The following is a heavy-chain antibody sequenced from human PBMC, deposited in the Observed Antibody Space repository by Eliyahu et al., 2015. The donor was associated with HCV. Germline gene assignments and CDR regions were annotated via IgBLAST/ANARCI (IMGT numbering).Heavy chain of an antibody. Sequence: QVQLVQSGAEVKTPGASVKVSXKASXXTFTGYYMHWVRQAPGQGLEWMGRINPNSDGTNYAQNFQGRVTMTSDTSISTAYMELNRLRSDDTAIYYCARGGSGWSNWFDPWGQGTLVTVSS. CDR3: ARGGSGWSNWFDP. V-gene: IGHV1-2*06. J-gene: IGHJ5*02. CDR2: INPNSDGT. D-gene: IGHD6-19*01. CDR1: XXTFTGYY.